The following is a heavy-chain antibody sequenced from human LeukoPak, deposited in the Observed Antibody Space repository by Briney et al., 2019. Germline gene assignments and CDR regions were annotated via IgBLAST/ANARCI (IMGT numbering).Heavy chain of an antibody. V-gene: IGHV4-39*01. J-gene: IGHJ4*02. Sequence: PSETLSLTCSVSGGLITSTIHYWAWIRQPPGQGLEWIASIYDNGITYYNASLESRVTMSVDTSRNQFSLRLSSVSAADTSVYYCARQLTVKRGPVASNFDYWGQGTLVTVSS. CDR2: IYDNGIT. D-gene: IGHD6-19*01. CDR1: GGLITSTIHY. CDR3: ARQLTVKRGPVASNFDY.